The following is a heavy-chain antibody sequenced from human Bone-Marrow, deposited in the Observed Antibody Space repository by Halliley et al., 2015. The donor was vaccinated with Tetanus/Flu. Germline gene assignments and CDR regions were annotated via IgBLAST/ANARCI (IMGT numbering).Heavy chain of an antibody. CDR2: ISYDGSTT. D-gene: IGHD5-12*01. J-gene: IGHJ3*02. V-gene: IGHV3-30*18. CDR3: AKENKSVATMSYDM. Sequence: ISYDGSTTYHADSVKGRFTISRDNSKNTLYLQMNSLRVEVTAVYFCAKENKSVATMSYDMWGQGTMVTVSS.